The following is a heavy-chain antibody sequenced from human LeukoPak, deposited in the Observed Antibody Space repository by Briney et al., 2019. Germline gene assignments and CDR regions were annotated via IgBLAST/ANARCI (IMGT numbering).Heavy chain of an antibody. CDR1: GFTFSSYA. CDR3: VQQRVWN. D-gene: IGHD6-13*01. J-gene: IGHJ4*02. CDR2: IGDSGGSI. Sequence: GGSLRLSCAASGFTFSSYAMSWVRQAPGKGLEWVSAIGDSGGSIYYADSVKGRFTISRDNSENTLYLQMNSLRAEDTAVYYCVQQRVWNWGQGTLVTVSS. V-gene: IGHV3-23*01.